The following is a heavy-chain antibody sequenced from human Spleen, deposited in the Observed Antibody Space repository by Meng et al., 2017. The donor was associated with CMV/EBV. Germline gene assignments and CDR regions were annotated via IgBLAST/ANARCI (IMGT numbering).Heavy chain of an antibody. V-gene: IGHV1-18*01. CDR2: ISTYNGNI. Sequence: ASVKVSCKASGYTFTSYGITWVRQAPGQGLEWMGWISTYNGNINYAQKFQGRVTMTTDTSTNTAYMDLRSLRSDDTAVFYCARHLQRLDPESYYYNGIDVWGQGTTVTVSS. J-gene: IGHJ6*02. CDR3: ARHLQRLDPESYYYNGIDV. CDR1: GYTFTSYG. D-gene: IGHD6-25*01.